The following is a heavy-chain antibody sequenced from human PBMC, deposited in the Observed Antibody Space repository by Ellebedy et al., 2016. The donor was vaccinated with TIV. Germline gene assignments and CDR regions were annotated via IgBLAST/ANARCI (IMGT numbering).Heavy chain of an antibody. V-gene: IGHV3-30-3*01. D-gene: IGHD3-22*01. CDR3: ARLSHSSGYYSPVDY. CDR2: ISYDGSNT. Sequence: GGSLRLSXAASGFTFGNHALHWVRQAPGQGLEWAALISYDGSNTYYADSVKGRFTISRDNSENTLYLQMNSLRTEDTAMFYCARLSHSSGYYSPVDYWGQGTLVTVSS. J-gene: IGHJ4*02. CDR1: GFTFGNHA.